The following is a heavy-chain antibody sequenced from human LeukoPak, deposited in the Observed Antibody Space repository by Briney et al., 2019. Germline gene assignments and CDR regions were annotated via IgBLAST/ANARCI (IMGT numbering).Heavy chain of an antibody. CDR2: INPNSGGT. Sequence: VASVKVSCKASGFTFTAYHMHWVRQAPGQGLEWMGWINPNSGGTNYAQKFQGRVTMTRDTSISTAYMELRRLGSDDTAVYYCARGFAEEGTTTGAFDIWGHGTMVTVSS. D-gene: IGHD1-7*01. CDR1: GFTFTAYH. J-gene: IGHJ3*02. CDR3: ARGFAEEGTTTGAFDI. V-gene: IGHV1-2*02.